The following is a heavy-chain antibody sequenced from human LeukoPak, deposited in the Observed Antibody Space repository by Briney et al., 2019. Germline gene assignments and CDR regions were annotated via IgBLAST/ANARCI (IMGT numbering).Heavy chain of an antibody. CDR3: ARGVSIAARRRDY. CDR1: GYTFTGYY. CDR2: INPNSGGT. D-gene: IGHD6-6*01. V-gene: IGHV1-2*02. Sequence: APVKVSCKASGYTFTGYYMHWVRQAPGQGLEWMGWINPNSGGTNYAQKFQGRVTMTRDTSISTAYMELSRLRSDDTAVYYCARGVSIAARRRDYWGQGTLVTVSS. J-gene: IGHJ4*02.